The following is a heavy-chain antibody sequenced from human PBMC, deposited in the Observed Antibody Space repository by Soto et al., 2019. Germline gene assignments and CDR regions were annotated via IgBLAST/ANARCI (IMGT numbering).Heavy chain of an antibody. J-gene: IGHJ6*02. Sequence: QVQVVQSGDELKETGASVRVSCKTSGYSFTAYGISWVRQAPGPGLEWMGWISCYNGKTKYAQKVQGRVTMTTDTSTSTAYMEVRSLRSDDTAIYYCARDAPPPELRFLEWHNYDYNGMDVWGQGTTVTDSS. CDR3: ARDAPPPELRFLEWHNYDYNGMDV. CDR2: ISCYNGKT. V-gene: IGHV1-18*01. CDR1: GYSFTAYG. D-gene: IGHD3-3*01.